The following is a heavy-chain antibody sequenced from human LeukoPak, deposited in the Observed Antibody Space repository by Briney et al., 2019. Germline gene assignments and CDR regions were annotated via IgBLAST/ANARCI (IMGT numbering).Heavy chain of an antibody. CDR2: INTNTGNP. V-gene: IGHV7-4-1*02. Sequence: ASVKVSCKASGYIFTNHVLHWVRQAPGQGLEWMGWINTNTGNPTYAQGFTGRFVFSLDTSVSTAYLQISSLKADDTAMYYCARGDYETHGYQTRWGQGTLVTVSS. D-gene: IGHD3-22*01. CDR3: ARGDYETHGYQTR. J-gene: IGHJ4*02. CDR1: GYIFTNHV.